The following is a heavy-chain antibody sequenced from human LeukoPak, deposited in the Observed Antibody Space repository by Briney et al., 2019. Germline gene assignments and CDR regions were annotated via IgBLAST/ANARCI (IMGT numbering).Heavy chain of an antibody. D-gene: IGHD2-21*01. V-gene: IGHV3-23*01. J-gene: IGHJ4*02. CDR2: ISDSGGST. CDR3: ARQGDQLWWFFAY. Sequence: TGGSLRLSCVASGFTFSSYTMSWVRQAPGRGLEWVSAISDSGGSTYYADSVKGRFTISRDNSKNTLYLQMNSLRPEDTAVYYCARQGDQLWWFFAYWGQGTLLTVSS. CDR1: GFTFSSYT.